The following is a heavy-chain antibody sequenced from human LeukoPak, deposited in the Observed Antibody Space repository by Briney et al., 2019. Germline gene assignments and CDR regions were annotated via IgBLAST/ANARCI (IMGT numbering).Heavy chain of an antibody. CDR3: ARDGWSSSTSYDYYYGMDV. CDR2: IWYGGSNK. CDR1: GFTFSSYG. J-gene: IGHJ6*02. D-gene: IGHD2-2*01. V-gene: IGHV3-33*01. Sequence: PGRSLRLSCAASGFTFSSYGMHWVRQAPGKGLEWVAVIWYGGSNKYYADSVKGRFTISRDNSKNTLYLQMNSLRAEDTAVYYCARDGWSSSTSYDYYYGMDVWGQGTTVTVSS.